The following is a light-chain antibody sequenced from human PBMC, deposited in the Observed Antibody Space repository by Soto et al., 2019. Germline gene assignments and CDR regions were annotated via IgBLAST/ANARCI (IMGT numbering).Light chain of an antibody. J-gene: IGKJ4*01. Sequence: DIVMTQSPDYLAVSLGERATINCKSSQSVLYSSNNKNYLAWYQQKPGQPPKLLIYWASTRESGVPDRFSGSGSGTDFTLTISSLQAEDVAVYYCQQYYSTPLPFGGGTKVEIK. CDR2: WAS. CDR3: QQYYSTPLP. V-gene: IGKV4-1*01. CDR1: QSVLYSSNNKNY.